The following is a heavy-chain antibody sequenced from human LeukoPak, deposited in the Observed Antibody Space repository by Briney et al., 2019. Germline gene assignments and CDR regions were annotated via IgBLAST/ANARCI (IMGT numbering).Heavy chain of an antibody. J-gene: IGHJ3*02. CDR1: GGSISSYY. Sequence: SETLSLTCTVSGGSISSYYWSWIRQPAGKGLEWIGRIYTSGSTNYNPSLKSRVTMSVDTSKNQFSLKLSSVTAADTAVYYCARYISPDPERDAFDIWGQGTMVTVSS. CDR3: ARYISPDPERDAFDI. D-gene: IGHD1-14*01. CDR2: IYTSGST. V-gene: IGHV4-4*07.